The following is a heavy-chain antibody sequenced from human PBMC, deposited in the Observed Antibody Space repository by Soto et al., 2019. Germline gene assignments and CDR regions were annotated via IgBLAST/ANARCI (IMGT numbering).Heavy chain of an antibody. D-gene: IGHD3-10*01. CDR3: VRSLFYYLVLGTHLYYVDF. Sequence: QVQLLQSGPRLVKPSETLSLTCTVASGSISSYYWSWLRQPPGKGLEGISYAYYSGTTNYNSSLKSRVTFSIDTSENQFSLTLNSVTAADTAVYYCVRSLFYYLVLGTHLYYVDFWAQGALVTVSS. CDR1: SGSISSYY. V-gene: IGHV4-59*01. J-gene: IGHJ4*02. CDR2: AYYSGTT.